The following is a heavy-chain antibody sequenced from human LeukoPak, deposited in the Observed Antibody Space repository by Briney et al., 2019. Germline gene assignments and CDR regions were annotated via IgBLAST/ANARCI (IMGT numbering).Heavy chain of an antibody. CDR1: GFTFSTYC. CDR3: ARDSAGNDY. Sequence: GGPLRLSCAASGFTFSTYCMSWVRQAPGKGLEWVANIKQDGSEKYYVDSVKGRFTIPRDNAKNSLYLQMNSLRAEDTAMYYCARDSAGNDYWGQGTLVTVSS. J-gene: IGHJ4*02. CDR2: IKQDGSEK. D-gene: IGHD6-13*01. V-gene: IGHV3-7*01.